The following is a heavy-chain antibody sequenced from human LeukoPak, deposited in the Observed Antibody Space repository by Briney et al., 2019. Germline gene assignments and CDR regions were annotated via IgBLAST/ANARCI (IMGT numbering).Heavy chain of an antibody. D-gene: IGHD3-9*01. CDR3: ARNRVLRYFDWFSYYYYYGMDV. CDR2: MNPNSGNT. CDR1: GYTFTGYY. V-gene: IGHV1-8*02. J-gene: IGHJ6*02. Sequence: ASVKVSCKASGYTFTGYYMHWVRQAPGQGLEWMGWMNPNSGNTGYAQKFQGRVTMTRNTSISTAYMELSSLRSEDTAVYYCARNRVLRYFDWFSYYYYYGMDVWGQGTTVTVSS.